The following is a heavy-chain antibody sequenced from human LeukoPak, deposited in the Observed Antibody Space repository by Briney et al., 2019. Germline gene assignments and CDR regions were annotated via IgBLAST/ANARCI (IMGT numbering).Heavy chain of an antibody. CDR1: GYSFTSYW. CDR2: IYPGDSDT. V-gene: IGHV5-51*01. J-gene: IGHJ3*02. D-gene: IGHD3-22*01. Sequence: GESLKIPCKGSGYSFTSYWIGWVRQMPGKGLEWLGIIYPGDSDTRYSPSFQGQVTISADKSISTAYLQWSSLKASDTARYYGASFIRGYYSVGAFDIWGQGTMVTVSS. CDR3: ASFIRGYYSVGAFDI.